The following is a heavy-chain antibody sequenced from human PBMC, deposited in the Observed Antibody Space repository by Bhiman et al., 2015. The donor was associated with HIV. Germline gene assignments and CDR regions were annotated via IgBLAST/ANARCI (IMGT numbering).Heavy chain of an antibody. V-gene: IGHV3-66*01. CDR1: GFSISSYT. CDR2: IYSGGST. CDR3: AGVSGRFGQGPAPIDY. D-gene: IGHD3-10*01. J-gene: IGHJ4*02. Sequence: EVQLVESGGGLVKPGGSLRLSCAASGFSISSYTMNWVRQAPGKGLEWVSVIYSGGSTYYADSVKGRFTISRDNSQNTLYLQMNSLRAEDTAVYYCAGVSGRFGQGPAPIDYWGQGTLITVSS.